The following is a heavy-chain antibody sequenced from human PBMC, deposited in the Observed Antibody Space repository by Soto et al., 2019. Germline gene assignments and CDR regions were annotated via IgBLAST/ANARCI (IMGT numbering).Heavy chain of an antibody. CDR3: VKGGGVGVAGSAAFDM. Sequence: QLHLVQSGAVVKKPGASVTVSCSASGYPVTAYYMHWVRQAPGRGLEWMGGINPATGAAKYTQTFQGRATMTGDTAKSTAIMELGGLASGGPAVFYCVKGGGVGVAGSAAFDMWGQGTLVTVSS. D-gene: IGHD3-3*01. J-gene: IGHJ3*02. CDR1: GYPVTAYY. CDR2: INPATGAA. V-gene: IGHV1-2*02.